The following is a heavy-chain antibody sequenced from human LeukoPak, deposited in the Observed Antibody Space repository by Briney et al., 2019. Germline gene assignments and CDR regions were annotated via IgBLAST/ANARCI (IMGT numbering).Heavy chain of an antibody. CDR1: GYTFTSYD. CDR2: ISPHTGNT. Sequence: ASVKVSCKASGYTFTSYDISWVRQAPGQGLKWVGWISPHTGNTDYAQKLQGRVTLTTDTSSSTAYMELRSLRSDDTALYYCARGRPFDFWGQGSLVTVSS. J-gene: IGHJ4*02. V-gene: IGHV1-18*01. CDR3: ARGRPFDF.